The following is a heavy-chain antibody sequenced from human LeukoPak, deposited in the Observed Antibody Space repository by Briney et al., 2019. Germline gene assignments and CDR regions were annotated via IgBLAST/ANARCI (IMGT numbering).Heavy chain of an antibody. CDR1: GFTFSSYG. J-gene: IGHJ4*02. CDR2: ISYDGSNK. V-gene: IGHV3-30*03. D-gene: IGHD3-10*01. CDR3: ARDIVSGSGSLDY. Sequence: GRSLRLSCAASGFTFSSYGMHWVRQAPGKGLEWVAVISYDGSNKYYADSVKGRFTISRDNAENMLYLQMNTLGAEDTAVYYCARDIVSGSGSLDYWGQGTLVTVSS.